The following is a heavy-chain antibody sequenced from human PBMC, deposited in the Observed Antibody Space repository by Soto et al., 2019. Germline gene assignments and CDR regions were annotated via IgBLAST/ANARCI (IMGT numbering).Heavy chain of an antibody. CDR3: ARDGGYSSGWYNAYYGMDV. J-gene: IGHJ6*02. CDR1: GYTFTSYG. CDR2: ISAYNGNT. Sequence: PSVKVSCKASGYTFTSYGISWVRQAPGQGLEWMGWISAYNGNTNYAQKIQGRVTMTTDTSTSTAYMELRSLRSDDTAVFYFARDGGYSSGWYNAYYGMDVWGQGTTVTVSS. D-gene: IGHD6-19*01. V-gene: IGHV1-18*01.